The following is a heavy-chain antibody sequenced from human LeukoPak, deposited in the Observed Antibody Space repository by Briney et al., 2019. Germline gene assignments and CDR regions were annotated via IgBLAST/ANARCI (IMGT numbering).Heavy chain of an antibody. Sequence: SETLSLTCTVSGGSISSYYWSWIRQPPGKGLEWIGYIYYSGSTNYNPSLKSRVTISVDTSKNQFSLKLSSVTAADTAVYYCARGGIPDFWGQGILVTVSS. CDR3: ARGGIPDF. J-gene: IGHJ4*02. D-gene: IGHD2-21*01. CDR1: GGSISSYY. CDR2: IYYSGST. V-gene: IGHV4-59*08.